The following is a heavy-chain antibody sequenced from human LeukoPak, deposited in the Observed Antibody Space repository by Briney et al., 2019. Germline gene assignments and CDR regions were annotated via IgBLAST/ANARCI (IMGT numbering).Heavy chain of an antibody. D-gene: IGHD6-13*01. Sequence: SETLSLTCTVSGDSICSYYWTWIRQPPGKGLEWIGYIYYTGNTNYNPSLKSRVTISVDTSKNHFSLKLSAVTAADTAVYYCARALYSSSWYYFDYWGQGTLVTVSS. CDR3: ARALYSSSWYYFDY. J-gene: IGHJ4*02. CDR1: GDSICSYY. CDR2: IYYTGNT. V-gene: IGHV4-59*08.